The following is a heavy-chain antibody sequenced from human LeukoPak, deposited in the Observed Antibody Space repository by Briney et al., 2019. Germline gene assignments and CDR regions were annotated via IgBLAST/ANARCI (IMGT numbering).Heavy chain of an antibody. CDR2: IRYDGSNK. CDR1: GFTFSSYG. Sequence: PGGSLRLSCAASGFTFSSYGMHWVRQAPGKGLEWVAFIRYDGSNKYYADSVKGRFTISRDNSKNTLYLQMNSLRAEDTAVYYCAKVTRRGDHYYDSSGLAHWAFDIWGQGTMVTVSS. J-gene: IGHJ3*02. CDR3: AKVTRRGDHYYDSSGLAHWAFDI. D-gene: IGHD3-22*01. V-gene: IGHV3-30*02.